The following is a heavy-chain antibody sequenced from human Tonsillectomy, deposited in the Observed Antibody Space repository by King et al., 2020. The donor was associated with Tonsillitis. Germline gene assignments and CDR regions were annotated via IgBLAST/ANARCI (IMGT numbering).Heavy chain of an antibody. D-gene: IGHD6-25*01. Sequence: VTLKESGPVLVKPTETLTLTCTVSGFSLSNTNVGVSWIRQPPGKALEWLAHIFSNDEKSYSTSLRSRLTISKDTSRSQVVLSMTNMDPVDTATYFCARPYSSGWPTAFDIWGQGTMVTVSS. CDR1: GFSLSNTNVG. CDR2: IFSNDEK. J-gene: IGHJ3*02. CDR3: ARPYSSGWPTAFDI. V-gene: IGHV2-26*01.